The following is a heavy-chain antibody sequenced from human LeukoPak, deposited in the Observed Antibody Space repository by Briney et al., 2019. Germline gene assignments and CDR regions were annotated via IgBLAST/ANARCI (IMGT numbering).Heavy chain of an antibody. CDR1: GYTFTSYG. D-gene: IGHD2-2*01. CDR3: ARDTVVPAAMVRGDWFDP. CDR2: ISAYNGNT. V-gene: IGHV1-18*04. J-gene: IGHJ5*02. Sequence: ASVKVSCKASGYTFTSYGINWVRQAPGQGLEWMGWISAYNGNTNYAQKLQGRVTMTTDTSTSTAYMELRSLRSDDTAVYYCARDTVVPAAMVRGDWFDPWGQGTLVTVSS.